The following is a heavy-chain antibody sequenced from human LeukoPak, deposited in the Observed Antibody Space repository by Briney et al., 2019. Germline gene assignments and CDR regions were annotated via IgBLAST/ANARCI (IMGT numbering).Heavy chain of an antibody. J-gene: IGHJ4*02. V-gene: IGHV1-46*01. CDR2: INPSGGST. Sequence: ASVKVSCKASGYSFTSYYMYWVRQAPGQGLEWMGIINPSGGSTSYAQKFQGRVTMTRDTSTSTVYMELSSLRSEDTAVYYCARDPLYDSSGYPFDYWGQGTLVTVSS. CDR3: ARDPLYDSSGYPFDY. D-gene: IGHD3-22*01. CDR1: GYSFTSYY.